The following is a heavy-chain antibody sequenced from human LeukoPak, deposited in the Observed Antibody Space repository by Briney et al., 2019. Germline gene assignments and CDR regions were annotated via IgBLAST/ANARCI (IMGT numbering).Heavy chain of an antibody. V-gene: IGHV5-51*01. CDR2: IHPADSET. CDR3: ARRASGALYYYYGMDV. J-gene: IGHJ6*02. Sequence: GESLKISCQAFGYIFSNYWIGWVRQMPGRGLEWMGSIHPADSETRYSPSFQGQVTISADKSISTAYLQWSSLKASDTAMYYCARRASGALYYYYGMDVWGQGTTVTVSS. D-gene: IGHD1-26*01. CDR1: GYIFSNYW.